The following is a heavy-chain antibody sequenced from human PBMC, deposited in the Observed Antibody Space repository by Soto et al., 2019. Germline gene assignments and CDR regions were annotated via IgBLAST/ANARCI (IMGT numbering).Heavy chain of an antibody. V-gene: IGHV4-34*01. CDR1: GGSFSDYS. D-gene: IGHD3-10*01. CDR2: INHSGVT. J-gene: IGHJ6*04. Sequence: PSETLSLTCVVYGGSFSDYSLNWIRQPPGKGLEWIGEINHSGVTTYSPSLKSRVTMSIYTPKQEFSLKVSSVTAADTAVYYCARGRRFTSGTYRAHYNSGLDVWGEGSTVTVYS. CDR3: ARGRRFTSGTYRAHYNSGLDV.